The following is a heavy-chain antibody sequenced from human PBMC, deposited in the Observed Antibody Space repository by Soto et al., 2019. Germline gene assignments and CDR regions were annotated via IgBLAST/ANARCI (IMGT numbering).Heavy chain of an antibody. CDR2: ISYDGSNK. CDR1: GFTFSSYA. CDR3: ARDSLVFCGGDCMGCDY. Sequence: GGSLRLSCETSGFTFSSYAIHWVRQAPGRGLEWVAVISYDGSNKYYADSVKGRFSVSRDDSMSTVYLQMNSLRAEDTALYYCARDSLVFCGGDCMGCDYWGQGTQVTVSA. V-gene: IGHV3-30-3*01. D-gene: IGHD2-21*02. J-gene: IGHJ4*02.